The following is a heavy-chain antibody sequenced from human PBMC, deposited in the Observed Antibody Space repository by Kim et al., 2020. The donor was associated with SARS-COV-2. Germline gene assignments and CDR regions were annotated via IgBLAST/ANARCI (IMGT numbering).Heavy chain of an antibody. D-gene: IGHD5-12*01. V-gene: IGHV3-23*01. Sequence: GGSLRLSCVASGFSFGTFDMSWVRQAPGKGLKWVSVIKRPDDSAYYAESVKGRFTDSRDSARNTFYLQMNSLRVNDAAVYYCVKGAWLDDWSPATLVTVSS. CDR2: IKRPDDSA. J-gene: IGHJ4*02. CDR3: VKGAWLDD. CDR1: GFSFGTFD.